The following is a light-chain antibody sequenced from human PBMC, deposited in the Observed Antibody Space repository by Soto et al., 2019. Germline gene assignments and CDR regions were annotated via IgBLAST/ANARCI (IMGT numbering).Light chain of an antibody. J-gene: IGKJ5*01. CDR2: GGS. Sequence: ETVLTQSPGTLSLSPGERATLSCRASQSIRSSSLAWYQQKPGQAPRLLIYGGSSRATGIPDRFGGSGSGTDFTLTISRLEPEDFAVYYCQQYGNSPITFGQGTRLEIK. V-gene: IGKV3-20*01. CDR1: QSIRSSS. CDR3: QQYGNSPIT.